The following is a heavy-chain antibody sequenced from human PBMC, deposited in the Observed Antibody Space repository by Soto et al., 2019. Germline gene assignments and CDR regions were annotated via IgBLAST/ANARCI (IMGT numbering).Heavy chain of an antibody. V-gene: IGHV3-21*01. J-gene: IGHJ4*02. CDR2: ISSSSYI. CDR1: GFTFNIYS. CDR3: ARVGYYYGSGSYRGGAYFDC. Sequence: PGGSLRLSCVASGFTFNIYSMIWVRQAPGKGLEWVSSISSSSYIYYADSVKGRFTISRDNAKNSLFLQMNSLRAEDTAVYYCARVGYYYGSGSYRGGAYFDCWGQGTLVTVSS. D-gene: IGHD3-10*01.